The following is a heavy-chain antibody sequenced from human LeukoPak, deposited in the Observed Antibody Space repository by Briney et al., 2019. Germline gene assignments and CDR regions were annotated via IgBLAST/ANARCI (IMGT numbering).Heavy chain of an antibody. V-gene: IGHV4-59*01. J-gene: IGHJ4*02. CDR1: GGSISSYY. Sequence: KPSETLSLTCTVSGGSISSYYWSWIRQPPGKGLEWIGYTYYSGSTNYNPSLKSRVTISVDTSKNQFSLKLSSVTAADTAVYYCASLIDYFDYWGQGTLVTVSS. CDR3: ASLIDYFDY. CDR2: TYYSGST.